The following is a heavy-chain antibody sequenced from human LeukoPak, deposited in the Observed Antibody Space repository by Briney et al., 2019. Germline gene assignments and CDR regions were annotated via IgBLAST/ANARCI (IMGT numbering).Heavy chain of an antibody. CDR2: IYKSGSN. CDR1: GGSISTYY. V-gene: IGHV4-59*01. J-gene: IGHJ5*02. Sequence: SETLSLTCTVSGGSISTYYWSWIRRPPGKGLEWIGYIYKSGSNNYNPALKSRVTMSVDTSKNQFSLKLSSVTAADTAVYYCARAFFSSAYYPNWFDPWGQGTLVTVSS. D-gene: IGHD3-22*01. CDR3: ARAFFSSAYYPNWFDP.